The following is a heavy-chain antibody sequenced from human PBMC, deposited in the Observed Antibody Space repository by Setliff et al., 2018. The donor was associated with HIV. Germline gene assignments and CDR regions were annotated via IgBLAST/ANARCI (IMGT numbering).Heavy chain of an antibody. V-gene: IGHV1-2*02. J-gene: IGHJ4*02. Sequence: ASVKVSCKASGYTFTGNSDYYLHWVRQAPGQGPEWMGWINPKLGGTLYAQKFQGRVVMTRDMSTSTVYMELSSLTSDDTAVYYCARDLSTPWSGYSLGYWGQGTLVTVSS. CDR3: ARDLSTPWSGYSLGY. CDR1: GYTFTGNSDYY. D-gene: IGHD3-3*01. CDR2: INPKLGGT.